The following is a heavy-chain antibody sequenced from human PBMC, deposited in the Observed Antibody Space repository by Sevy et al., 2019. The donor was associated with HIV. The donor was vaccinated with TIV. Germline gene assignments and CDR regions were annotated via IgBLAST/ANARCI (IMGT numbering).Heavy chain of an antibody. J-gene: IGHJ6*02. V-gene: IGHV3-7*01. CDR2: IKQDGSEK. CDR1: GFTFSSYW. D-gene: IGHD3-3*01. CDR3: ARESSAYDFWSGYHPYGMDV. Sequence: GRSLRLSCAASGFTFSSYWMSWVRQAPGKGLEWVANIKQDGSEKYYVDSVKGRFTISRDNAKNSLYLQMNSLRAEDTAVYYCARESSAYDFWSGYHPYGMDVWGQGTTVTVSS.